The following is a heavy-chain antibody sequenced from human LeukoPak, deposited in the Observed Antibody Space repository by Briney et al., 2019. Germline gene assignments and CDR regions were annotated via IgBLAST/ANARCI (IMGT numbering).Heavy chain of an antibody. CDR3: ARVTLEDAFDI. J-gene: IGHJ3*02. CDR1: GFTFSDYY. CDR2: ISSSSSYT. V-gene: IGHV3-11*06. Sequence: GGSLRLSCAASGFTFSDYYMSWIRQAPGKGLEWVSYISSSSSYTNYADSVKGRFTISRDNAKNSLYLQMNNLRAEDTAVYYCARVTLEDAFDIWGQGTMVTVSS.